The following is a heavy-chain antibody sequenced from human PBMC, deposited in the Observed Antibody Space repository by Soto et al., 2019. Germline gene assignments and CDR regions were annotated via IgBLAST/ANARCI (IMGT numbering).Heavy chain of an antibody. CDR2: TYYRGSA. CDR3: ARRSYDNSGYYYVDY. J-gene: IGHJ4*02. D-gene: IGHD3-22*01. V-gene: IGHV4-39*01. CDR1: GDSITSSNKY. Sequence: QLHLQESGPGLVKPSETLSLTCTVSGDSITSSNKYWGWARQPPGKGLGWIGSTYYRGSAYYSPSLKSRVTISIDSSENQLSLKLSSVTAADTAVYYCARRSYDNSGYYYVDYWGQGTLVTVSS.